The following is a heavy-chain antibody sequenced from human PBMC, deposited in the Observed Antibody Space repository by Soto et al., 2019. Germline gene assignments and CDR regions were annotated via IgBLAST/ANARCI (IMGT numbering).Heavy chain of an antibody. J-gene: IGHJ4*02. V-gene: IGHV1-46*01. CDR2: INPSGGST. CDR1: GYTFTSYY. D-gene: IGHD3-3*01. CDR3: ARDGAYDFWSGYRRIHFDY. Sequence: ASVKVSCKASGYTFTSYYMHWVRQAPGQGLEWMGIINPSGGSTSYAQKFQGRVTMTRDTSTSTVYMELSSLRSEDTAVYYCARDGAYDFWSGYRRIHFDYWGQGTLVTVSS.